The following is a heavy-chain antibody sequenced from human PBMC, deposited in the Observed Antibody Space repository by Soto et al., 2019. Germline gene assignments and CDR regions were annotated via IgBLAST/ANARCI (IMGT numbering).Heavy chain of an antibody. D-gene: IGHD3-10*01. Sequence: ASVKVSCKASGYTFTSYGISWVRQAPGQGLEWMGWISAYNGNTNYAQKLQGRVTMTTDTSTSTAYMELRSLRSDDTAVYYCARAERDALWFGEFFPDIPDYWGQGTLVTVSS. CDR3: ARAERDALWFGEFFPDIPDY. V-gene: IGHV1-18*01. J-gene: IGHJ4*02. CDR1: GYTFTSYG. CDR2: ISAYNGNT.